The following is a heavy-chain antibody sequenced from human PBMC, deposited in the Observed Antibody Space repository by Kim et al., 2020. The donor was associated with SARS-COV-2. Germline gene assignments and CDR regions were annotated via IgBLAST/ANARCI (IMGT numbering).Heavy chain of an antibody. D-gene: IGHD6-19*01. CDR1: GFTFTSSA. V-gene: IGHV1-58*01. CDR3: AADPYSSGWYDHGWFDP. J-gene: IGHJ5*02. CDR2: IVVGSGNT. Sequence: SVKVSCKASGFTFTSSAVQWVRQARGQRLEWIGWIVVGSGNTNYAQKFQERVTITRDMSTSTAYMELSSLRSEDTAVYYCAADPYSSGWYDHGWFDPWGQGTLVTVSS.